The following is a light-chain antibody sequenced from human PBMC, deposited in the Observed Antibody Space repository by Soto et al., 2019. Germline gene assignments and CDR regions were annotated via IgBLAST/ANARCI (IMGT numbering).Light chain of an antibody. CDR3: MQDIDIPWT. CDR2: EVS. CDR1: QSLLHSDGKTY. J-gene: IGKJ1*01. Sequence: SVSGSPGQTASISCKSSQSLLHSDGKTYFYWYVQKAGQAPQPLIYEVSNRFSGVPERFSGSGSRTDFTLKISRVEADDVGIYYCMQDIDIPWTFGQGTKVDIK. V-gene: IGKV2-29*03.